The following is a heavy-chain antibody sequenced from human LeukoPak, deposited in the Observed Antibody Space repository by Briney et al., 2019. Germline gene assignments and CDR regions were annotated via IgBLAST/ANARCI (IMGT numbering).Heavy chain of an antibody. D-gene: IGHD3-10*01. CDR3: AHRRPITMVRGVPYNWFDP. Sequence: SGPTLVKPTQTLTLTCTFSGFSLSTSGVGVGWIRQPPGKALEGLALICWDDDKRYSPSLKSRLTITKDTSKNQVVLTMTNMDPVDTATYYCAHRRPITMVRGVPYNWFDPWGQGTLVTVSS. CDR1: GFSLSTSGVG. CDR2: ICWDDDK. J-gene: IGHJ5*02. V-gene: IGHV2-5*02.